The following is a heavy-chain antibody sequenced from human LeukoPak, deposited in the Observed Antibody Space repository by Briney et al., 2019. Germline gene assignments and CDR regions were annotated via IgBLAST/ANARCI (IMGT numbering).Heavy chain of an antibody. Sequence: SETLSLTCTVSGGSISSSSYYWGWIRQPPGKGLEWIGEIKYSGSTNHNPSLKSRVTISVDTPKNQVSLKLSSVTAADTAVYYCARDVGATPGYFDYWGQGTLVTVSS. J-gene: IGHJ4*02. CDR1: GGSISSSSYY. V-gene: IGHV4-39*07. D-gene: IGHD1-26*01. CDR3: ARDVGATPGYFDY. CDR2: IKYSGST.